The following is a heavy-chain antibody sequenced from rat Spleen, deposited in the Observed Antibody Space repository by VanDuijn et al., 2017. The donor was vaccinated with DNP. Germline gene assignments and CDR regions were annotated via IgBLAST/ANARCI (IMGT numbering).Heavy chain of an antibody. CDR2: ISYSGTT. CDR1: GYSITSNY. CDR3: TRGDILRSFDY. Sequence: EVQLQESGPGLVKPSQSLSLTCSVTGYSITSNYWGWIREFPGNKMQYIGHISYSGTTNYNPSLKSRISITSDTSKNQFFLQVNSVTTDDTATYYCTRGDILRSFDYWGQGVMVTVSS. J-gene: IGHJ2*01. V-gene: IGHV3-1*01. D-gene: IGHD1-6*01.